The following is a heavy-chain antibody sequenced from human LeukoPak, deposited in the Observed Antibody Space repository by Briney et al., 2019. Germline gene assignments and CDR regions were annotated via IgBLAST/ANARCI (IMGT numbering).Heavy chain of an antibody. V-gene: IGHV4-59*01. Sequence: SETLSLTCTVSGGSISTYYWSWIRQTPGKGLEWIGYIHYSGSTNYNPSLNSRVTISVDTSKNQFSLKVNSVTAADTAVYYCARGAHSSSPIPLDYWGQGTLVTVSS. CDR2: IHYSGST. CDR1: GGSISTYY. J-gene: IGHJ4*02. CDR3: ARGAHSSSPIPLDY. D-gene: IGHD6-6*01.